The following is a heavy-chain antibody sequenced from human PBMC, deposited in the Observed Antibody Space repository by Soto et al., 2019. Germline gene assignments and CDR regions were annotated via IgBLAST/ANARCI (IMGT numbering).Heavy chain of an antibody. J-gene: IGHJ5*02. D-gene: IGHD6-19*01. CDR2: LFNSGSP. CDR1: GGSITNFY. CDR3: ARSPRLGNGFDP. Sequence: QVHLQESGPGLVKPSETLSLTCNVSGGSITNFYWSWIRQPPGKGLEWLGWLFNSGSPNYNPSLRSRVTMSVDTAKNHFSLHPPSDTAADSAVYFWARSPRLGNGFDPWGQGTLVTVSS. V-gene: IGHV4-4*07.